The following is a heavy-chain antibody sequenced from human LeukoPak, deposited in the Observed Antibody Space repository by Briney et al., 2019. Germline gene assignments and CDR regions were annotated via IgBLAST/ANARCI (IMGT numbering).Heavy chain of an antibody. D-gene: IGHD6-13*01. CDR2: IYCSGST. CDR3: ARYQTPIAAAGSRYAFDI. Sequence: SETLSLTCTVSGGSISSYYWSWIRQPPGKGLEWIGYIYCSGSTNYNPSLKSRVTMLVDTSKNQFSLKLSSVTAADTAVYYCARYQTPIAAAGSRYAFDIWGQGTMVTVSS. J-gene: IGHJ3*02. V-gene: IGHV4-59*01. CDR1: GGSISSYY.